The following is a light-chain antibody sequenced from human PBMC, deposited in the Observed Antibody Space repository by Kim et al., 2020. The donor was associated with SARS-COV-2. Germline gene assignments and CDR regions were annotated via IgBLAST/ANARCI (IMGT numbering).Light chain of an antibody. CDR3: QQGSNRPLT. CDR1: QSVNSY. J-gene: IGKJ4*01. Sequence: LVRRERATLTCRASQSVNSYLAWYQQKFGHPPRLLIYDASKRATGIPARFSGSGSGTDFTLSISSLEPEDFAVYYCQQGSNRPLTFGGGTKVDIK. V-gene: IGKV3-11*01. CDR2: DAS.